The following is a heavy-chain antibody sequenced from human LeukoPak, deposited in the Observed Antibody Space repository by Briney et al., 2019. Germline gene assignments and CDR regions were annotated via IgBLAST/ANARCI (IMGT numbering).Heavy chain of an antibody. V-gene: IGHV3-9*01. CDR1: GFTFDNYA. CDR3: AKDSNGWYQRGSNYFDY. Sequence: GGSLRLSCAASGFTFDNYAMHWVRQAPGKGLEWVSGISWNSRSIGYADSVRGRFAMSRDNAKNSLYLQMNSLRAEDTAEYYCAKDSNGWYQRGSNYFDYWGQGTLVTVSS. J-gene: IGHJ4*02. CDR2: ISWNSRSI. D-gene: IGHD6-19*01.